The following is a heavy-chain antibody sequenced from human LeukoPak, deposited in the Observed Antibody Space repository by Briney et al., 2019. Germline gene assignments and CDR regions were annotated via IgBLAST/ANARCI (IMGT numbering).Heavy chain of an antibody. J-gene: IGHJ4*02. CDR3: AKLYSNYHFDY. Sequence: GGSLRLSCVASGVIFNNAWMNWVRQAPGKGLEWVSAITSGGSTNYADSVKGRFAISRDKSKDTLYLQMNSLRAEDTAVYYCAKLYSNYHFDYWGQGTLVTVSS. CDR1: GVIFNNAW. D-gene: IGHD4-11*01. V-gene: IGHV3-23*01. CDR2: ITSGGST.